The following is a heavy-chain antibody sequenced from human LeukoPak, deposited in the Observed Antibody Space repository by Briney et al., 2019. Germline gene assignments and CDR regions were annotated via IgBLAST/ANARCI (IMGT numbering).Heavy chain of an antibody. CDR1: GFTFSIYG. D-gene: IGHD3-3*01. CDR3: AKASGYYSYNYYYYMDV. V-gene: IGHV3-30*02. Sequence: SGGSLRLSCAASGFTFSIYGMHWVRQAPGKGLEWVAFIRDDGSNKYYADSVKGRFTISRDNSKNTLYLQMNSLRAEDSAVYYCAKASGYYSYNYYYYMDVWGKGTTVAVSS. J-gene: IGHJ6*03. CDR2: IRDDGSNK.